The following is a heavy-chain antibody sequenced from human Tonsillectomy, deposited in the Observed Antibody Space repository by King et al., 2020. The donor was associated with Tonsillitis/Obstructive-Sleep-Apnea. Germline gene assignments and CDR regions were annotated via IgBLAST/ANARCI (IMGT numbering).Heavy chain of an antibody. V-gene: IGHV4-34*01. CDR3: ARGKNDFWRRSYYYYMDV. J-gene: IGHJ6*03. Sequence: VQLQQWGAGLLKPSETLSLTCAVYGGSFSGYYWSWIRQPPGKGLEWIGEINHSGSTNYNPSLKSRVTISVDTSKNQFSLKLSSVTAADTAVYYCARGKNDFWRRSYYYYMDVWGKGTTVTVSS. CDR1: GGSFSGYY. CDR2: INHSGST. D-gene: IGHD3-3*01.